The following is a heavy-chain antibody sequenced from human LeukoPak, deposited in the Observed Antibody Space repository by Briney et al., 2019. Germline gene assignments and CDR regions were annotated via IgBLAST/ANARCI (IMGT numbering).Heavy chain of an antibody. CDR2: LSGSGGGT. J-gene: IGHJ3*02. CDR1: GLTLSNYA. D-gene: IGHD3-10*01. V-gene: IGHV3-23*01. Sequence: GGSLRLSCAASGLTLSNYAMTWVRLAPGKGLEWVSSLSGSGGGTWYAGSVKGRFTISRDNSKNTLYLQMNSLRAEDTAVYYCAKDRTPYSRSGGYYLGPFDIWGHGTLVTVSS. CDR3: AKDRTPYSRSGGYYLGPFDI.